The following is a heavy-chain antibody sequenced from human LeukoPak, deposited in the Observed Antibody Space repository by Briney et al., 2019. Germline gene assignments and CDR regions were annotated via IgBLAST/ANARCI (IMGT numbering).Heavy chain of an antibody. D-gene: IGHD3-22*01. V-gene: IGHV1-69*05. CDR3: ARGDDEDYYDSSGYRY. CDR1: GGTFSSYA. Sequence: SVKVSCKASGGTFSSYAISWVRQAPGQGPEWMGGIIPIFGTANYAQKFQGRVTITTDESTSTAYMELSSLRSEDTAVYYCARGDDEDYYDSSGYRYWGQGTLVTVSS. CDR2: IIPIFGTA. J-gene: IGHJ4*02.